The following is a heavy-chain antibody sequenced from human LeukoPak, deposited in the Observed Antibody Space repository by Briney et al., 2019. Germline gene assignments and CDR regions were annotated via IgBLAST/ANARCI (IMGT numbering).Heavy chain of an antibody. J-gene: IGHJ4*02. CDR3: ARGPSHYYGSGSYDY. CDR1: GGSISSVAYS. D-gene: IGHD3-10*01. V-gene: IGHV4-30-2*01. Sequence: SQTLSLTCAVSGGSISSVAYSWGWIRQPPGKGLERIGYIYHTGSTYYNPSLKSRVTMSVGRSKNQFSLNLTSVTAADTAVYYCARGPSHYYGSGSYDYWGQGTLVTVSS. CDR2: IYHTGST.